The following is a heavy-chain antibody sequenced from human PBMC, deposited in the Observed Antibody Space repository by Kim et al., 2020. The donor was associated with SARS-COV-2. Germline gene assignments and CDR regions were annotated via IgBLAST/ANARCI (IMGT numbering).Heavy chain of an antibody. Sequence: GSTNYNPSLKSRVTISVDTSKNQFSLKLSSVTAADTAVYYCARGTRNYGYWGQGTLVTVSS. D-gene: IGHD1-7*01. J-gene: IGHJ4*02. V-gene: IGHV4-34*01. CDR3: ARGTRNYGY. CDR2: GST.